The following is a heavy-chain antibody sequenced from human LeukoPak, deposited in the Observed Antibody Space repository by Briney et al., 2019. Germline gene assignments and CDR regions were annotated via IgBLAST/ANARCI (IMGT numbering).Heavy chain of an antibody. CDR2: INPNSGGT. Sequence: ASVKVSSKASGYTFTGYYMHWVRQAPGQGLEWMGWINPNSGGTNYAQKFQGRVTMTRDTSISTAYMELSRLRSDDTAVYYCARDRYCTNGVCYTNWFDRWGQGTLVTVSS. CDR3: ARDRYCTNGVCYTNWFDR. J-gene: IGHJ5*02. V-gene: IGHV1-2*02. CDR1: GYTFTGYY. D-gene: IGHD2-8*01.